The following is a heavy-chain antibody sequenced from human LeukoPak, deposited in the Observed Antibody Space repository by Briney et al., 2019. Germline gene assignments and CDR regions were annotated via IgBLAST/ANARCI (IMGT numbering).Heavy chain of an antibody. V-gene: IGHV3-11*04. CDR1: GFTFSDYY. CDR3: ARARDYYDSSGYYSEYFQD. D-gene: IGHD3-22*01. J-gene: IGHJ1*01. Sequence: PGGSLRLSCAASGFTFSDYYMSWIRQAPGKGLEWVSYISSSGTTIYYADSVRGRFTISRDNAKNSRYLKMNSLRAEDTAVYYCARARDYYDSSGYYSEYFQDWGQGTLVTVSS. CDR2: ISSSGTTI.